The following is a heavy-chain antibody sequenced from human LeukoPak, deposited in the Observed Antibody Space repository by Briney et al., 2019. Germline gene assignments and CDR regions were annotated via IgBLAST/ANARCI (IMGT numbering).Heavy chain of an antibody. D-gene: IGHD2-15*01. CDR2: IYYSGST. CDR3: ARGRGLAATGY. CDR1: GGSISSYY. Sequence: SETLSLTCTVSGGSISSYYWGWIRQPPGKGLEWIGSIYYSGSTYYNPSLKSRVTISVDTSKNQFSLKLSSVTAADTAVYYCARGRGLAATGYWGQGTLVTVSS. V-gene: IGHV4-39*01. J-gene: IGHJ4*02.